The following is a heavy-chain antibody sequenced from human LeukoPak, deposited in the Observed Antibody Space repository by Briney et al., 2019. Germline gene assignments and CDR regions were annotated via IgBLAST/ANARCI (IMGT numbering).Heavy chain of an antibody. CDR3: VKEAGYCASVCLKSNWFDP. CDR1: GFPFSNHA. V-gene: IGHV3-23*01. Sequence: GGSLRLSCAASGFPFSNHAMSWVRQPPGKGLEWVAAISNGNTYYAYSVRGRFAISRDDSKNMVYLQMNSLRDEDTALYYCVKEAGYCASVCLKSNWFDPWGQGTQVTVSS. J-gene: IGHJ5*02. D-gene: IGHD2-15*01. CDR2: ISNGNT.